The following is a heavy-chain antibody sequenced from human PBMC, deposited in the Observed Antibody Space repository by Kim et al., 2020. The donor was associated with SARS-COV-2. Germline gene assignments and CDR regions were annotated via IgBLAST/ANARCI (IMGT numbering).Heavy chain of an antibody. CDR1: GYTFNDYW. J-gene: IGHJ4*02. CDR2: IYPGDSDV. Sequence: GESLKISCKGSGYTFNDYWIGWVRQMPGKGLEWMGIIYPGDSDVTYSPSFQGQVTISVDSSITTAYLQWGSLKAPDTAVYYCARRHFYGSGSYFGYWGQGNLVSVSS. D-gene: IGHD3-10*01. CDR3: ARRHFYGSGSYFGY. V-gene: IGHV5-51*01.